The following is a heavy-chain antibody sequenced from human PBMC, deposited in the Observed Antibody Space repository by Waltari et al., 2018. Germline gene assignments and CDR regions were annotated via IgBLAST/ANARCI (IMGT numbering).Heavy chain of an antibody. CDR1: GDSISSGTYF. Sequence: QVQLQESGTVLVKPSQTLSLTCTVSGDSISSGTYFWSWIRQPAGKGLEWIGRIHSSGISTYTPSLSRRVTMSVDTSKNQFSLSLTSVTAADTAIYYCAREEGSYGHWGLGTLVTVSS. CDR2: IHSSGIS. V-gene: IGHV4-61*02. CDR3: AREEGSYGH. D-gene: IGHD3-16*01. J-gene: IGHJ4*02.